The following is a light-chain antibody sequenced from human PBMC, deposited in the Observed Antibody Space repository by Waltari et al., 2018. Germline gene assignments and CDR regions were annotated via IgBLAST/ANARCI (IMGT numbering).Light chain of an antibody. CDR2: DVS. Sequence: QSALTQPASVSGSPGQSITISCTGTNNHIGGYDYVSWYQQHPGKAPKLLIYDVSDRPSGVSIRFSGSKSGNTASLTISGLQTEDEADYYCSSYVSGSTLKMFGGGTKLTVL. CDR1: NNHIGGYDY. J-gene: IGLJ3*02. V-gene: IGLV2-14*01. CDR3: SSYVSGSTLKM.